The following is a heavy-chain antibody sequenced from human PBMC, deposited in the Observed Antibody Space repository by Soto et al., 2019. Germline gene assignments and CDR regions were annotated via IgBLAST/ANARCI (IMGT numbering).Heavy chain of an antibody. CDR1: GFTFSRYY. J-gene: IGHJ4*02. CDR2: INSDGTST. CDR3: VRDNYGVDY. D-gene: IGHD3-16*01. Sequence: GGSLRLSCTASGFTFSRYYMQWVRQAPGKGLVWVSHINSDGTSTTLVDSVKGRFTISRDNAKNTLYLQMNSLRVEDTAMYYCVRDNYGVDYWGRGTLVTVSS. V-gene: IGHV3-74*03.